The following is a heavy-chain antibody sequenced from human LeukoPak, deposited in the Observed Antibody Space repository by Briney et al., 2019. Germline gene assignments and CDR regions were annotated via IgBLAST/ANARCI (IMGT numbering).Heavy chain of an antibody. J-gene: IGHJ4*02. CDR1: GFTFSHNW. V-gene: IGHV3-7*01. CDR2: IRPDGSEE. CDR3: AKLLGTVTTYDY. D-gene: IGHD1-7*01. Sequence: GGSLRLSCTASGFTFSHNWMSWVRQAPGKGLEWVASIRPDGSEEYYMDSVKGRFTISRDNAKSSLYLQMNSLRAEDTALYYCAKLLGTVTTYDYWGQGTLVTVSS.